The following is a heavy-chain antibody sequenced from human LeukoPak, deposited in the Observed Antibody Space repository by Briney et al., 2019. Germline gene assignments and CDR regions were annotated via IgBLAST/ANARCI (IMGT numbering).Heavy chain of an antibody. Sequence: ASVKVSCKASGYTFTSFAMNWVRQAPGQGLEWMGWINTNTGNPTFAQGFTGRFVFSLDTSVSTAYLQISSLKAEDTAVYYCATFNWNYAYYWGQGTLVTVSS. CDR3: ATFNWNYAYY. V-gene: IGHV7-4-1*02. D-gene: IGHD1-7*01. CDR1: GYTFTSFA. J-gene: IGHJ4*02. CDR2: INTNTGNP.